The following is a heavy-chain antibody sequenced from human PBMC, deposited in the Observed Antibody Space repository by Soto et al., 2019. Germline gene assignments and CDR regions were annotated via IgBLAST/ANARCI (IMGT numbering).Heavy chain of an antibody. D-gene: IGHD3-16*01. J-gene: IGHJ3*02. CDR1: GGSISSYY. CDR2: IYYSGST. Sequence: SETLSLTCTVSGGSISSYYWSWIRQPPGKGREWIGYIYYSGSTNYNPSLKSRVTISVDTSKNQFSLKLSSVTAADTAVYYCARDLTDYDYVWGSLRGAFDIWGQGTMVTVSS. V-gene: IGHV4-59*01. CDR3: ARDLTDYDYVWGSLRGAFDI.